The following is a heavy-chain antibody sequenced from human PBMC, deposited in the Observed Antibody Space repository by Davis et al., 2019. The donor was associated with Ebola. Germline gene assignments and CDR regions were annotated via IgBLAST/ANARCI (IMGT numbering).Heavy chain of an antibody. V-gene: IGHV3-73*01. D-gene: IGHD4-17*01. CDR2: IRSKANSYAT. CDR3: TQTSGDVDY. CDR1: GFTFSSYA. Sequence: GGSLRLSCAASGFTFSSYAMHWVRQASGKGLEWVGRIRSKANSYATAYAASVKGRFTISRDDSKNTAYLQMNSLKTEDTAVYYCTQTSGDVDYWGQGTLVTVSS. J-gene: IGHJ4*02.